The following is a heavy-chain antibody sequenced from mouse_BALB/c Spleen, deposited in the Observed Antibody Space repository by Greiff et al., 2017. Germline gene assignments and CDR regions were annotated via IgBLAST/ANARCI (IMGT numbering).Heavy chain of an antibody. CDR3: AQTGNDYGGKVWFAY. D-gene: IGHD2-4*01. CDR2: IWSGGST. CDR1: GFSLTSYG. J-gene: IGHJ3*01. Sequence: VQLVESGPGLVQPSQSLSITCTVSGFSLTSYGVHWVRQSPGKGLEWLGVIWSGGSTDYNAAFISRLSISKDNSKSQVFFKMNSLQADDTAIYYCAQTGNDYGGKVWFAYWGQGTLVTVSA. V-gene: IGHV2-4-1*01.